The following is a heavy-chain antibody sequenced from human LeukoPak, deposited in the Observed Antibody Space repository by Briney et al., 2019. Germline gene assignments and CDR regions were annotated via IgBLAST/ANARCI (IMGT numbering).Heavy chain of an antibody. CDR3: ARQSFIAGDNWNYVLNGDDALDI. CDR1: GYTFSRYG. Sequence: ASVKVSCKASGYTFSRYGITWVGQAPGQGMEWMGWITAYDGKTNFAQNFQARVTMTTDTSTDTAYMELRSLRSDDTAVYYCARQSFIAGDNWNYVLNGDDALDIWGQGTMVTVSS. CDR2: ITAYDGKT. V-gene: IGHV1-18*01. J-gene: IGHJ3*02. D-gene: IGHD1-7*01.